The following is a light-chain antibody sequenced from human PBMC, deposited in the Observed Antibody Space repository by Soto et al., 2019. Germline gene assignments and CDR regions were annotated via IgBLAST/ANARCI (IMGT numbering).Light chain of an antibody. CDR3: QSYDSSLSGYV. Sequence: QSVLTQPPSVSGAPGQRVTISCTGSSSNIGAGYDVHWYQQLPGTAPNLLIYGNSNRPSGVPDRFSGSKSGTSASLAITGLQDEDEADYYCQSYDSSLSGYVFGPGTKLTVL. V-gene: IGLV1-40*01. J-gene: IGLJ1*01. CDR2: GNS. CDR1: SSNIGAGYD.